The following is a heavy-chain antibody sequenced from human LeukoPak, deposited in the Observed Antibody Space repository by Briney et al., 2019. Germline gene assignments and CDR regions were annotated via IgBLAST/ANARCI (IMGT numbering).Heavy chain of an antibody. CDR3: ARHGDYDSSGYSSY. CDR1: GGSISSSSYY. D-gene: IGHD3-22*01. J-gene: IGHJ4*02. V-gene: IGHV4-39*01. CDR2: IYYSGST. Sequence: SETLSLTCTVSGGSISSSSYYWGWIRQPPRKGLEWIGSIYYSGSTYYNPSLKSRVTISVDTSKNQFSLKLSSVTAADTAVYYCARHGDYDSSGYSSYWGQGTLVTVSS.